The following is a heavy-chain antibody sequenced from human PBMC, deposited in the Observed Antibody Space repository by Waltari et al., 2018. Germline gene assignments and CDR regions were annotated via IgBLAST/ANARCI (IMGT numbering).Heavy chain of an antibody. CDR2: MNPNSGNT. CDR1: GYTFTSYD. J-gene: IGHJ6*03. D-gene: IGHD5-12*01. V-gene: IGHV1-8*03. Sequence: QVQLVQSGAEVKKPGASVKVSCKASGYTFTSYDINWVRQATGQGLEWMGWMNPNSGNTGYAQKFQGRVTITRNTSISTAYMELSSLRSEDTAVYYCARGLRLRRNDHYYYYMDVWGKGTTVTVSS. CDR3: ARGLRLRRNDHYYYYMDV.